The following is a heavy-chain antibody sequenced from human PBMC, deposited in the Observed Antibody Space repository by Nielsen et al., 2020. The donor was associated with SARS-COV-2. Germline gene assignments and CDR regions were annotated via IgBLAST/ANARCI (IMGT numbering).Heavy chain of an antibody. CDR1: GFTFSSYS. D-gene: IGHD3-3*01. J-gene: IGHJ6*02. V-gene: IGHV3-21*01. CDR3: ARGSGGYSYYYGMDV. CDR2: ISSSSSYI. Sequence: GESLKIPCAASGFTFSSYSMNWVRQAPGKGLEWVSSISSSSSYIYYADSVKGRFTISRDNAKNSLYLQMNSLRAEDTAVYYCARGSGGYSYYYGMDVWGQGATVTVSS.